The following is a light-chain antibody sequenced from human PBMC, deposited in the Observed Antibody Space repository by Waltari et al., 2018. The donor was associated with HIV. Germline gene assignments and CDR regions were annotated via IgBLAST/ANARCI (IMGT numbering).Light chain of an antibody. CDR2: EVS. Sequence: QSALTQPASVSGSPGQSITISCTGTSSDVGDYNYVSWYRQHPGNAPKLMSYEVSNRPSGVSTRCSGSKSGNTASLTISGLQAEDEADYYCSSYTSGSVVFGGGTKLTVL. J-gene: IGLJ2*01. CDR3: SSYTSGSVV. CDR1: SSDVGDYNY. V-gene: IGLV2-14*01.